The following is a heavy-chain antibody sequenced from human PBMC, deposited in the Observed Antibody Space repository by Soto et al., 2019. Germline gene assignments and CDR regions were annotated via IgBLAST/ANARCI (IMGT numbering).Heavy chain of an antibody. J-gene: IGHJ4*02. Sequence: QVQLQESGPGLVKPSETLSLTCTVSGGSISSYYWSWIRQPPGKGLEWIGYIYYSGSTNYNPSLKRRVTISVDTSKNQFSLKLSSVTAADTAVYYCARITYDFWSGYCDYWGQGTLVTVSS. CDR2: IYYSGST. CDR1: GGSISSYY. CDR3: ARITYDFWSGYCDY. V-gene: IGHV4-59*01. D-gene: IGHD3-3*01.